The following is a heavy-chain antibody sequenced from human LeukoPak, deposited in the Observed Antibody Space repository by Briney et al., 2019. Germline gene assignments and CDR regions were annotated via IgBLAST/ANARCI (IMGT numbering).Heavy chain of an antibody. Sequence: GGSLRLSCAASGFIFSNNGMHWVRQAPGKGLEWVAFIRYDGSNKYYADSVKGRFTISRDNSKNTLYLEMNSLRAGDSAVYYCAKDPRSSYYDSSGYCDYWGQGTLVTVSS. CDR3: AKDPRSSYYDSSGYCDY. V-gene: IGHV3-30*02. J-gene: IGHJ4*02. D-gene: IGHD3-22*01. CDR2: IRYDGSNK. CDR1: GFIFSNNG.